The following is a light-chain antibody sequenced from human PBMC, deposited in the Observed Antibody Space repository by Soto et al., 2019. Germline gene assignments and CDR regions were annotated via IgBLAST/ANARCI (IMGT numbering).Light chain of an antibody. Sequence: DIQLTQSPSFLSASVGDRVTVTCRSSQDISSYLAWYQQKPGKAPKVLIYGASTLQSGVPPRFGGSGSGTAFTLTISSLQHEDFEPYFCQQVDSYQITLGGGTKVDIK. CDR2: GAS. J-gene: IGKJ4*01. CDR3: QQVDSYQIT. V-gene: IGKV1-9*01. CDR1: QDISSY.